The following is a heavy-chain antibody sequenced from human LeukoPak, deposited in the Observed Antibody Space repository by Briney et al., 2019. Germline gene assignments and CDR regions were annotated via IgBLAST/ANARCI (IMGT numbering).Heavy chain of an antibody. Sequence: GGSLRLSCAASAFTFSDYSMNWVRQAPGKGPEWISYISGRSSTIYYADSVKGRFTISRDNAKNSMYLQMNSLRAEDTAVYYCARDRIKSGSYYFDYWGQGTLVTVSS. CDR2: ISGRSSTI. CDR3: ARDRIKSGSYYFDY. V-gene: IGHV3-48*01. J-gene: IGHJ4*02. CDR1: AFTFSDYS. D-gene: IGHD1-26*01.